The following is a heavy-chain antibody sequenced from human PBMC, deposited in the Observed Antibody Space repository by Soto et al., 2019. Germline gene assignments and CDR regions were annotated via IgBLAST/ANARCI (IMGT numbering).Heavy chain of an antibody. CDR1: GFTFSSYA. CDR3: AKGLGSGGKYGMDV. CDR2: ISGSGGST. D-gene: IGHD6-19*01. Sequence: HPGGSLRLSCAASGFTFSSYAMSWVRQAPGKGLEWVSAISGSGGSTYYADSVKGRFTISRDNSKNTLYLQMNSLRAEDTAVYYCAKGLGSGGKYGMDVWGQGTTVTVSS. V-gene: IGHV3-23*01. J-gene: IGHJ6*02.